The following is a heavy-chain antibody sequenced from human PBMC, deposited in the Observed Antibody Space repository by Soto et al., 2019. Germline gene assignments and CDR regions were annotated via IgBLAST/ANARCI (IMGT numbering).Heavy chain of an antibody. V-gene: IGHV1-69*04. CDR3: ARDRGDYYDSSGPLPGY. Sequence: SVKVSCKASGGTFSSYTISWVRQAPGQGLEWMGRIIPILGIENYAQKFQGRVTITADKSTSTAYMELSRLRSEDTAVYYCARDRGDYYDSSGPLPGYWGQGTLVTVSS. D-gene: IGHD3-22*01. CDR2: IIPILGIE. J-gene: IGHJ4*02. CDR1: GGTFSSYT.